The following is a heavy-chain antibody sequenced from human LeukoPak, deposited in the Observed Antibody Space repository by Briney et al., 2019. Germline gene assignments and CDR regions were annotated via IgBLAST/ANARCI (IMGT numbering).Heavy chain of an antibody. CDR1: GFTFSSYW. J-gene: IGHJ4*02. CDR2: IKQDGSEK. Sequence: PGRSLRLSCAASGFTFSSYWMSWVRQAPGKGLEWVANIKQDGSEKYYVDSVKGRFTISRDNAKNSLYLQMNSLRAEDTAVYYCARSKRAAAGTFDYWGQGTLVTVSS. V-gene: IGHV3-7*01. D-gene: IGHD6-13*01. CDR3: ARSKRAAAGTFDY.